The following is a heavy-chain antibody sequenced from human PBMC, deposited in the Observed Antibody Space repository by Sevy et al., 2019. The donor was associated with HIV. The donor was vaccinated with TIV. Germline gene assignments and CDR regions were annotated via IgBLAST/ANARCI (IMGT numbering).Heavy chain of an antibody. D-gene: IGHD2-15*01. J-gene: IGHJ4*02. CDR2: IYSGGRT. V-gene: IGHV3-53*01. CDR1: GFTVSSNY. CDR3: ARDGGGCSGGSCYSSLSFDY. Sequence: GSLRLSCAASGFTVSSNYMSWVRQAPGKGLEWVSVIYSGGRTYYADSVKGRITISRDNSKNTLYLQMNSLRAVDTAVYYCARDGGGCSGGSCYSSLSFDYWGQGTLVTVSS.